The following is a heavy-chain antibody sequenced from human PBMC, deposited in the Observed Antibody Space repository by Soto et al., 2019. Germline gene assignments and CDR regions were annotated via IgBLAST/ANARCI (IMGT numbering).Heavy chain of an antibody. CDR2: IIPIFGTA. J-gene: IGHJ6*02. CDR1: GGTLIGYA. CDR3: ARGGLWDSSGYYRRYYYYGMDV. V-gene: IGHV1-69*13. Sequence: LVKVPFKTSGGTLIGYAIGWGRLANGQGLEWMGGIIPIFGTANYAQKFQGRVTITADESTSTAYMELRSLRSDDTAVYYCARGGLWDSSGYYRRYYYYGMDVWGQGTKVTVSS. D-gene: IGHD3-22*01.